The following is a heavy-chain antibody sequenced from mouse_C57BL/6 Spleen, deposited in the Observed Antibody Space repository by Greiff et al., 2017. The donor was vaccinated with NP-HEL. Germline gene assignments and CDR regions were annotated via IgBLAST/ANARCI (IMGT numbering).Heavy chain of an antibody. CDR3: TRRGVGY. CDR2: IDPETGGT. Sequence: VKLQESGAELVRPGASVTLSCKASGYTFTDYEMHWVKQTPVHGLEWIGAIDPETGGTAYNQKFKGKAILTADKSSSTAYMELRSLTSEDSAVYYCTRRGVGYWGQGTTLTVSS. J-gene: IGHJ2*01. V-gene: IGHV1-15*01. CDR1: GYTFTDYE.